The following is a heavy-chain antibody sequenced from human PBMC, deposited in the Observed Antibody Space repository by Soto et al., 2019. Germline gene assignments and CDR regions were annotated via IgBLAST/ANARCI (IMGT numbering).Heavy chain of an antibody. CDR1: GYTFTNYG. CDR3: GRDFDPGRVSVAGFTAY. D-gene: IGHD6-19*01. CDR2: VNADTGIT. Sequence: ASVKVSCKASGYTFTNYGINWVRQAPGQGPEWMGWVNADTGITNYAQKFQGRVTMTTDTSTSIVYMELRGLSSDDTAVYYCGRDFDPGRVSVAGFTAYWGQGTLVTVSS. V-gene: IGHV1-18*01. J-gene: IGHJ4*02.